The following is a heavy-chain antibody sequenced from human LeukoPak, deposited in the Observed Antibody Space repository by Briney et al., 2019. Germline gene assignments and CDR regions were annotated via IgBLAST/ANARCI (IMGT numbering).Heavy chain of an antibody. V-gene: IGHV4-61*02. Sequence: SETLSLTCTVSGGSISSGSYYWSWLRQPAGKGLEWFGRIYTSGSTNYNPSLKSRVTISVDTSKNQFSLKRSSVTAADTAVYYCARSVIAARTLVAWGQGTLVTVSS. CDR3: ARSVIAARTLVA. D-gene: IGHD6-6*01. J-gene: IGHJ5*02. CDR2: IYTSGST. CDR1: GGSISSGSYY.